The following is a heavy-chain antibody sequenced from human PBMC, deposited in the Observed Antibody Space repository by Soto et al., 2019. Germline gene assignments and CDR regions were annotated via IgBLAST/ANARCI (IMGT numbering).Heavy chain of an antibody. J-gene: IGHJ6*02. Sequence: EVQLLESGGGLVQPGGSLRLSCTASGFAFSSYAMNWVRQAPGKGLEWVSGIVDTGGRTFYADSVKGRFTISRDNAKNTLYLEMNSPRAEDTAIYYCAPVPAASSYYNTDVWGQGTTVTVSS. CDR1: GFAFSSYA. CDR3: APVPAASSYYNTDV. D-gene: IGHD2-2*01. CDR2: IVDTGGRT. V-gene: IGHV3-23*01.